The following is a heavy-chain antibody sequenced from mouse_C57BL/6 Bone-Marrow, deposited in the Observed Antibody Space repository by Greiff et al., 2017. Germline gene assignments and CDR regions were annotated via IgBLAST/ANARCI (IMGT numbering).Heavy chain of an antibody. D-gene: IGHD4-1*01. CDR2: IRSKSNNYAT. CDR3: VRHGGNWDAMDY. CDR1: GFSFNTYA. J-gene: IGHJ4*01. V-gene: IGHV10-1*01. Sequence: EVHLVESGGGLVQPKGSLKLSCAASGFSFNTYAMNWVRQAPGKGLEWVARIRSKSNNYATYYADSVKDRFTISRDDSESMLYLQMNNLKTEDTAMYYCVRHGGNWDAMDYWGQGTSVTVSS.